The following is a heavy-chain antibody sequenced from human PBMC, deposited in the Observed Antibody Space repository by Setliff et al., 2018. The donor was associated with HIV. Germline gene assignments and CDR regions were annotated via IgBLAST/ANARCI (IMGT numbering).Heavy chain of an antibody. V-gene: IGHV2-5*02. D-gene: IGHD2-2*01. CDR1: GFSLSTSGVG. CDR3: AHSLYCSSSNCSGLLFDY. Sequence: ESGPTLVNPTQTLTLTCTFSGFSLSTSGVGVGWIRQPPGKALEWLALIYWDDDKRYRSSLKSRLTITKDTSKNQVVLTMTNMDPVDTATYYCAHSLYCSSSNCSGLLFDYWGQGTLVTVSS. J-gene: IGHJ4*02. CDR2: IYWDDDK.